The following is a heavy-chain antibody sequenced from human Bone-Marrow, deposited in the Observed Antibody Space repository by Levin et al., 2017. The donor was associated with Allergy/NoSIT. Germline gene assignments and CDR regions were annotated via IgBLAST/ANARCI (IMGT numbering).Heavy chain of an antibody. V-gene: IGHV4-4*02. CDR3: GSRPPYPSGTFYSDY. CDR2: IHHTGRT. CDR1: GGSFSHSYW. J-gene: IGHJ4*02. Sequence: SETLSLTCTVSGGSFSHSYWWFWVRQPPGEGLEWVGEIHHTGRTNCNPSLKSRLTMSLDPPNNQFSLRVSSMTAAAPAVDSCGSRPPYPSGTFYSDYWGQGTLVTVSS. D-gene: IGHD3-10*01.